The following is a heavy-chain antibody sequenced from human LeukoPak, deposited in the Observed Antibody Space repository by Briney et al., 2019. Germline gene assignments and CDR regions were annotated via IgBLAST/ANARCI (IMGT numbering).Heavy chain of an antibody. CDR2: IYHSGST. V-gene: IGHV4-30-2*01. D-gene: IGHD7-27*01. Sequence: PSQTLSLTCTVSGGSISSGGYYWSWIRQPPGKGLEWIGYIYHSGSTYYNPSLKSRVAISVDRSKNQFSLKLSSVTAADTAVYYCARASNWVNFDYWGQGTLVTVSS. CDR1: GGSISSGGYY. J-gene: IGHJ4*02. CDR3: ARASNWVNFDY.